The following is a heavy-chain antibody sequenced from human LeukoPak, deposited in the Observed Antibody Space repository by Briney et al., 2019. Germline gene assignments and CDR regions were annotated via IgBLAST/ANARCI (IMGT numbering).Heavy chain of an antibody. CDR1: GFTFSSYW. Sequence: PGGSLRLSCAASGFTFSSYWMSWVRQAPGKGLEWVANIKQDGSEKYYVDSVKGRFTISRDNAKNSLYLQMNSLRAEDTAVYYCARGKDSSWSYYFDYWGQGTLVTVSS. V-gene: IGHV3-7*01. D-gene: IGHD6-13*01. CDR2: IKQDGSEK. J-gene: IGHJ4*02. CDR3: ARGKDSSWSYYFDY.